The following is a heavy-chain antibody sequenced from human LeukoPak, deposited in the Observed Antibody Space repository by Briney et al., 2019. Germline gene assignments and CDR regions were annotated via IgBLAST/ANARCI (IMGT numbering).Heavy chain of an antibody. CDR1: GFTFSSYA. D-gene: IGHD4-17*01. CDR2: ISGSGGST. V-gene: IGHV3-23*01. Sequence: PGGSLRLSCAASGFTFSSYAMGGVRQAPGRGREWVSLISGSGGSTYYADSVKGRFTVSRDNSKNTEYLQMNSLRAEDTAIYYCAKDDDDGDHVVVDHWGQGTLVTVSS. CDR3: AKDDDDGDHVVVDH. J-gene: IGHJ4*02.